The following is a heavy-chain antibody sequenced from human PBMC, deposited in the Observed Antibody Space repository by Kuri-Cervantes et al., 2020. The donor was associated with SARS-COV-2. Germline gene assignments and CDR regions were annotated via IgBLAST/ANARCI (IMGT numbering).Heavy chain of an antibody. D-gene: IGHD3-3*01. Sequence: GESLKISCAASGFTFSSYSMNWVRQAPGKGLEWVSSISSSSSYIYYADSVKGRFTISRDNAKNSLYLQMNSLRAEDTAVYYCARGGRFLEWLYYYYYYMEVWGKGTTVTVSS. J-gene: IGHJ6*03. CDR2: ISSSSSYI. CDR1: GFTFSSYS. CDR3: ARGGRFLEWLYYYYYYMEV. V-gene: IGHV3-21*01.